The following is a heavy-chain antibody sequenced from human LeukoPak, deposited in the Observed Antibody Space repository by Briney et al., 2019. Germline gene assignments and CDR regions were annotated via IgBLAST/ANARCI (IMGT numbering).Heavy chain of an antibody. Sequence: SETLSLTCTVSGSSIGDDYWSWIRQPPGKAHEWVGYVHSSGNTNYNPSLKSRVTITVDTSKNQFSLRLTSVTAADTAVYFCARQSGNYFIDYFDYWGQGTLVTVSS. D-gene: IGHD3-22*01. V-gene: IGHV4-59*08. CDR1: GSSIGDDY. J-gene: IGHJ4*02. CDR2: VHSSGNT. CDR3: ARQSGNYFIDYFDY.